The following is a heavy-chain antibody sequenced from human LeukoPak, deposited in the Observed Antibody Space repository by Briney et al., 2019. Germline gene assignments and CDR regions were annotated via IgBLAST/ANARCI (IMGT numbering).Heavy chain of an antibody. D-gene: IGHD3-3*01. CDR2: ISGSGGST. J-gene: IGHJ3*02. Sequence: PGGSLRLSCAASGFTFSSYAMSWVRQAPGKGLEWVSAISGSGGSTYYADSVKGRFTISRDNSKNTLYLQMNSLRAEDTAVYYCAKIGKYYDFWRDKRDAFDIWGQGTMVTASS. CDR3: AKIGKYYDFWRDKRDAFDI. V-gene: IGHV3-23*01. CDR1: GFTFSSYA.